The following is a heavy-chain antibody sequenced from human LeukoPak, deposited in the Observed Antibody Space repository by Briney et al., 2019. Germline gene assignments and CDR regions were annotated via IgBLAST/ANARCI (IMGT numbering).Heavy chain of an antibody. CDR3: AGGGDSKSYFGYFDY. J-gene: IGHJ4*02. Sequence: GRSLRLSCAASGFTFSSYAMHWVRQAPGKGLEWVANIKQDGSEIFYVDSVKGRFTISRDNAKNSLYLQMNSLRAEDTAVYYRAGGGDSKSYFGYFDYWAQGTLVTVSS. V-gene: IGHV3-7*01. D-gene: IGHD1-26*01. CDR1: GFTFSSYA. CDR2: IKQDGSEI.